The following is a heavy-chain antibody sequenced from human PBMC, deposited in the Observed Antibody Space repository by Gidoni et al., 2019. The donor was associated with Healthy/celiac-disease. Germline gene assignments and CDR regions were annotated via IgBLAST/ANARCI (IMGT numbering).Heavy chain of an antibody. D-gene: IGHD3-22*01. Sequence: EVQLVESGGGLVKPGGSLRLSCAASGFTFSNAWMSWVRQAPGKGLEWVGRIKSKTDGGTTDYAAPVKGRFTISRDDSKNTLYLQMNSLKTEDTAVYYCTTDLGYYDTMYYFDYWGQGTLVTVSS. CDR2: IKSKTDGGTT. CDR1: GFTFSNAW. J-gene: IGHJ4*02. CDR3: TTDLGYYDTMYYFDY. V-gene: IGHV3-15*01.